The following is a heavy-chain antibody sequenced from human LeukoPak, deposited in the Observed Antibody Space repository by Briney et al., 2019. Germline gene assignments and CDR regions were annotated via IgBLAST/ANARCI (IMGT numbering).Heavy chain of an antibody. CDR3: ARSLITMVRGVTQPYYFDY. V-gene: IGHV3-7*01. J-gene: IGHJ4*02. D-gene: IGHD3-10*01. CDR2: IKQDGSEK. CDR1: GFTFSSYS. Sequence: GGSLRLSCAASGFTFSSYSMNWVRQAPGKGLEWVANIKQDGSEKYYVDSVKGRFTISRDNAKNSLYLQMNSLRAEDTAVYYCARSLITMVRGVTQPYYFDYWGQGTLVTVSS.